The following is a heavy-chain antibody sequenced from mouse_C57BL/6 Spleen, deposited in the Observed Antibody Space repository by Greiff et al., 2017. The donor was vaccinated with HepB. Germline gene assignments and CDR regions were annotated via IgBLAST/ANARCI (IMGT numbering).Heavy chain of an antibody. V-gene: IGHV1-50*01. Sequence: QVQLQQPGAELVKPGASVKLSCKASGYTFTSYWMQWVKQRPGQGLEWIGEIDPSDSYTNYNQKFKGKATLTVDTSSSTAYMQLSSLTSEDSAVYYCAIGNFSPCNYWGQGTTLTVSS. CDR1: GYTFTSYW. D-gene: IGHD2-1*01. CDR2: IDPSDSYT. CDR3: AIGNFSPCNY. J-gene: IGHJ2*01.